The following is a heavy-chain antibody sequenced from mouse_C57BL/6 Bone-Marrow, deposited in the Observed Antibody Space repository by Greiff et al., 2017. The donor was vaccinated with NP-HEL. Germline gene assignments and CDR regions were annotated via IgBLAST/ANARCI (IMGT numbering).Heavy chain of an antibody. Sequence: EVKVVESGGDLVKPGGSLKLSCAASGFTFSSYGMSWVRQTPDKRLEWVATISSGGSYTYYPDSVKGRFTISRDNAKNTLYLQMSSLKSEDTAMYYCARHTVILRYWYFDVWGTGTTVTVSS. CDR2: ISSGGSYT. CDR3: ARHTVILRYWYFDV. D-gene: IGHD1-1*01. V-gene: IGHV5-6*01. CDR1: GFTFSSYG. J-gene: IGHJ1*03.